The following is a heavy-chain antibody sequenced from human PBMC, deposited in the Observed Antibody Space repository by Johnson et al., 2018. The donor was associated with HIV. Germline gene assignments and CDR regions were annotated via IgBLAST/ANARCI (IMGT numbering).Heavy chain of an antibody. CDR1: GFTFSSYG. CDR2: IYSGGST. Sequence: QMQLVESGGGVVQTGRSLRLSCAAFGFTFSSYGIHWVRQAPGKGLEWVSVIYSGGSTYYADSVKGRYTISRDNSKNALYLQMSSLRPEDTAVYYCAKPPSMGADAFDIWGQGAMVTVSS. V-gene: IGHV3-NL1*01. CDR3: AKPPSMGADAFDI. D-gene: IGHD3-16*01. J-gene: IGHJ3*02.